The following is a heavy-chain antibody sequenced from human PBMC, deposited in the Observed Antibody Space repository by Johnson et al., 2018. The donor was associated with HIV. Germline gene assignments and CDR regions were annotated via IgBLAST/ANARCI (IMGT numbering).Heavy chain of an antibody. CDR3: AREQSGIAAAGNENAFDI. J-gene: IGHJ3*02. CDR2: ISWNSGST. D-gene: IGHD6-13*01. Sequence: QVQLVESGGGVVQPGGSLRLSCAASGFTFSSYGMHWVRQAPGKGLEWVSGISWNSGSTGYADSVKGRFTNSREKAKNTLYLQMNSLRAEDTAVYYCAREQSGIAAAGNENAFDIWGQGTMVTVSS. V-gene: IGHV3-NL1*01. CDR1: GFTFSSYG.